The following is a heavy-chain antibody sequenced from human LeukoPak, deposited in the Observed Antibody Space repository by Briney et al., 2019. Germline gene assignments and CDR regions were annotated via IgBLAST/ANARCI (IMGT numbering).Heavy chain of an antibody. J-gene: IGHJ4*02. D-gene: IGHD1-26*01. CDR1: GGTFSSYA. CDR2: LIPILGIA. Sequence: SPVRASGKASGGTFSSYAISWVRRPPGQGLGGGGGLIPILGIANYAQKFQGRVTITADKSTSTAYMELSSLRSEDTAVYYCASRYSGSYRSSNTPLDYWGQGTLVTVSS. CDR3: ASRYSGSYRSSNTPLDY. V-gene: IGHV1-69*04.